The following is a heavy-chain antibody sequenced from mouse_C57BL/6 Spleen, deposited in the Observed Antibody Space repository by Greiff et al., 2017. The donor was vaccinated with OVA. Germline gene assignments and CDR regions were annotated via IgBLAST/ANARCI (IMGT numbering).Heavy chain of an antibody. J-gene: IGHJ4*01. CDR1: GYTFTSYW. CDR3: ARREGYYYGNGYAMDH. D-gene: IGHD1-1*01. V-gene: IGHV1-61*01. CDR2: IYPSDSET. Sequence: QVQLQQSGAELVRPGSSVKLSCKASGYTFTSYWLDWVKQRPGQGLEWIGNIYPSDSETHYNQKFKDKATLTVDKSSSTAYMQLSSLTSEDSAVYYCARREGYYYGNGYAMDHWGQGTSVTVSS.